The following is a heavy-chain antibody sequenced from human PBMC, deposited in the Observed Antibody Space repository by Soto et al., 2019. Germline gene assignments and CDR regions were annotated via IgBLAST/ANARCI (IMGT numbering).Heavy chain of an antibody. D-gene: IGHD6-13*01. CDR1: GFTFDDYA. V-gene: IGHV3-9*01. CDR2: ISWNSGNM. CDR3: AKSREYSSSRPDFDY. J-gene: IGHJ4*02. Sequence: SLKISCAASGFTFDDYAMHWVRQAPGKGLEWVSGISWNSGNMGYADSVKGRFTISRDNAQNSLYLQMNSLRAEDTALYYCAKSREYSSSRPDFDYWRQGTLVTVSS.